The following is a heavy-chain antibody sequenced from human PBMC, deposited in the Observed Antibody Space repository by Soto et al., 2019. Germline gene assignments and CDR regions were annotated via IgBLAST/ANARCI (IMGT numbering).Heavy chain of an antibody. V-gene: IGHV4-30-4*01. CDR2: IHNSGST. D-gene: IGHD3-16*01. CDR1: GASVSSDGCY. CDR3: ARFGSRDGYNYDIVSNNWFDP. Sequence: SETLSLTCAVSGASVSSDGCYWSWFPKPPPKGLEFLGHIHNSGSTYYNPSLRSRLIISVDTSKNHFSLYLSSMTAAETAIYYGARFGSRDGYNYDIVSNNWFDPWGQGTLVTVSS. J-gene: IGHJ5*02.